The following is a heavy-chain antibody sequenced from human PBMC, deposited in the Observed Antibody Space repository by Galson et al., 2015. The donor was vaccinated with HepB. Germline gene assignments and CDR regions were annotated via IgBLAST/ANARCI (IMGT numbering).Heavy chain of an antibody. D-gene: IGHD3-9*01. CDR1: GFTFSSYS. CDR2: ISSSSSYT. J-gene: IGHJ4*02. V-gene: IGHV3-21*01. Sequence: SLRLSCAASGFTFSSYSMNWVRQAPGKGLEWVSSISSSSSYTYYADSVRGRFTISRDNARNSLYLQMNSLRAEDTAVYYCAKDERESQYFDWLLSFDYWGQGTLVTVSS. CDR3: AKDERESQYFDWLLSFDY.